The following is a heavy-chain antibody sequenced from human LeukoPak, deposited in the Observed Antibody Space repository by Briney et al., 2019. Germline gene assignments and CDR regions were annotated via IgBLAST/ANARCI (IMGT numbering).Heavy chain of an antibody. CDR1: GGSFSGYY. CDR3: ATYYYDSSGYDN. V-gene: IGHV4-34*01. Sequence: SETLSLTCAVYGGSFSGYYWSWIRQPPGKGLEWIGEINHSGSTDYNPFLKSRVTISVDTSKNQFSLKLSSVTAADTAVYYCATYYYDSSGYDNWGQGTLVTVSS. J-gene: IGHJ4*02. CDR2: INHSGST. D-gene: IGHD3-22*01.